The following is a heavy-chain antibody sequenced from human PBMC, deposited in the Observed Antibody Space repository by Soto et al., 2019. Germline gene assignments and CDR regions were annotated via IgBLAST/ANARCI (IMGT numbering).Heavy chain of an antibody. J-gene: IGHJ5*02. Sequence: QVRLRESGPQVVKPSATLSLSGNVSGGAFRSYFWSWIRQSPGKGLEWIGNIHSSGRSNYNPSFKSRVSMSIDPSKNQFSVRLTSVTPADTAVYYCARDDPFDPWGQGILVTVSS. CDR3: ARDDPFDP. CDR1: GGAFRSYF. V-gene: IGHV4-59*01. CDR2: IHSSGRS.